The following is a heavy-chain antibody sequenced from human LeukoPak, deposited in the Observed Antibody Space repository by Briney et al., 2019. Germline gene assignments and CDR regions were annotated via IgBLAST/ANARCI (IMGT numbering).Heavy chain of an antibody. Sequence: SGGSLRLSCAASGFTFSSYAMHWVRQPPGKGLEYVSAITSDGARTYYANSVKGRFTISRDNSKNTLYLQMGGLRAEDMAVYYCARRYCTSTSCYGNTFYFDYWGQGTLVTVSS. CDR2: ITSDGART. V-gene: IGHV3-64*01. CDR1: GFTFSSYA. J-gene: IGHJ4*02. CDR3: ARRYCTSTSCYGNTFYFDY. D-gene: IGHD2-2*01.